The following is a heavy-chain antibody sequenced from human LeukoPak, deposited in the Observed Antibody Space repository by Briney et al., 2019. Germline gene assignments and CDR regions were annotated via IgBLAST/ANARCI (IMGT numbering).Heavy chain of an antibody. D-gene: IGHD2-21*02. Sequence: GGSLRLSCAASGFTFSNAWMNWVRQAPGKGLEWVGRIKRKTDGGTTDYAAPVKGRFTISRDDSENTLYLQMNSLKTEDTAVYYCATGLPVVTATIDYWGQGTLVTVSS. V-gene: IGHV3-15*01. J-gene: IGHJ4*02. CDR3: ATGLPVVTATIDY. CDR2: IKRKTDGGTT. CDR1: GFTFSNAW.